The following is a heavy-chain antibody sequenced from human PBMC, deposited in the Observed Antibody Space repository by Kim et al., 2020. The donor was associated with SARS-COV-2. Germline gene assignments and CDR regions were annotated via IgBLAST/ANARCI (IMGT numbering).Heavy chain of an antibody. CDR1: GGSVFNSIYY. Sequence: SETLSLTCTVSGGSVFNSIYYWGWIRQPPGKGLEWIGSIYYSGSTSYNPSLKTRVTMSVDTSTNQFSLNLNSVTATDTAVYYCARQRIAVAGPFDYWGQGPLVTVYS. CDR2: IYYSGST. D-gene: IGHD6-19*01. CDR3: ARQRIAVAGPFDY. J-gene: IGHJ4*02. V-gene: IGHV4-39*01.